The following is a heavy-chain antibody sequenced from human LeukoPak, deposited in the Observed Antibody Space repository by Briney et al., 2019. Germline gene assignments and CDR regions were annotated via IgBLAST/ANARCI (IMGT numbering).Heavy chain of an antibody. CDR2: ISGTSAYI. Sequence: TPGGSLRLSCAASGFTFSSYGMNWVRQAPGKRLEWVSSISGTSAYIYYADSVRGRFTISRDNAKNSLYLQMNSLRAEDTAVYFCARKLTGSFDIWGQGTMVTVSS. V-gene: IGHV3-21*01. CDR3: ARKLTGSFDI. D-gene: IGHD7-27*01. J-gene: IGHJ3*02. CDR1: GFTFSSYG.